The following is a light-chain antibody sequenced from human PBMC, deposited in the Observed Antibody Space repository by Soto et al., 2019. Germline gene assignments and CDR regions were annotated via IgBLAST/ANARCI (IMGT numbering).Light chain of an antibody. CDR3: QQSYTTHQLT. Sequence: DIQMTQSPSSLSASVGDRVTITCRASQSISSSLNWYQHQPGKAPKLLIYAASSLQSGVPSRFSGGGSGTDFTLTISSLQPEDFATYYCQQSYTTHQLTFGGGTKVEI. V-gene: IGKV1-39*01. J-gene: IGKJ4*01. CDR1: QSISSS. CDR2: AAS.